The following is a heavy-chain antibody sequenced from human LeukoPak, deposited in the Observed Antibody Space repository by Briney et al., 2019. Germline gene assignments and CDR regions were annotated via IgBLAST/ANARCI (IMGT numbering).Heavy chain of an antibody. CDR1: GGSISSGGYY. CDR2: IYYKGST. J-gene: IGHJ4*02. CDR3: ARVPYYYDSSGYGPDFDY. V-gene: IGHV4-31*03. D-gene: IGHD3-22*01. Sequence: SEPLSLTCTVSGGSISSGGYYWSWIRQHPGKGLEWIGYIYYKGSTYYNPSLKIRDTISVATSKNQFSLKLSYVTAADTAVYYCARVPYYYDSSGYGPDFDYWGQGTLVTVSS.